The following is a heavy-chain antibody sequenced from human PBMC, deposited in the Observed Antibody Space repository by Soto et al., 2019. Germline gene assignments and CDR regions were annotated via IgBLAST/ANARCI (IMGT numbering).Heavy chain of an antibody. J-gene: IGHJ5*02. D-gene: IGHD3-3*01. V-gene: IGHV4-39*01. CDR1: GGSISSSNYY. CDR3: ARMGDFWSGPGELDP. CDR2: VYYNGFT. Sequence: QLQLRESGPGLVKPSETLSLTCTVSGGSISSSNYYWAWIRQSPGKGLEWIGSVYYNGFTYYSPSPKALVTISVDSSKNQFSLNLTSVTAADTAVYYCARMGDFWSGPGELDPWGQGTLVTVSS.